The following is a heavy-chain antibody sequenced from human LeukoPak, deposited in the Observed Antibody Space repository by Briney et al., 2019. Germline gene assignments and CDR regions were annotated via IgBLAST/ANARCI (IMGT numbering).Heavy chain of an antibody. CDR3: ARSSNWETDY. CDR2: IRQDGSEK. D-gene: IGHD1-26*01. Sequence: GGSLRLSCEVSGFTFTDYWMNWVRQAPGKGPEWVASIRQDGSEKTYVDSVKGRFTISRDNTKNSLSLQLNGLRADDTAVYYCARSSNWETDYWGQGTLVTVSS. J-gene: IGHJ4*02. CDR1: GFTFTDYW. V-gene: IGHV3-7*03.